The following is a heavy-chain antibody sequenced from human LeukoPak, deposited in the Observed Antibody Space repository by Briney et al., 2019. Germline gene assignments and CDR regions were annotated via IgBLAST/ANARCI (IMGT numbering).Heavy chain of an antibody. D-gene: IGHD2-21*01. J-gene: IGHJ3*02. CDR1: GYTFTNYW. CDR3: ASIYCGGDCSLGAFDI. V-gene: IGHV5-51*01. CDR2: IYPGDSDT. Sequence: PGESLKISCKASGYTFTNYWIGWVRQLPGKGLEWMGIIYPGDSDTRYSPSFQGQVTISADKSISTAYLQWSSLKASDTAMYYCASIYCGGDCSLGAFDIWGQGTMVTVSS.